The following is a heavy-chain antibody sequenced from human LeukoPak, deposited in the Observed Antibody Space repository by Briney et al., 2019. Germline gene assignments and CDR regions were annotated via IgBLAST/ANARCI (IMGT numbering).Heavy chain of an antibody. Sequence: GASVKVSCTASGYTFTGYYMHWVRQAPGQGLEWMGWINPNSGGTNYAQKFQGRVTMTRDTSISTAYMELSRLRSDDTAVYYCASAPPASGITGTTLPFDYWGQGTLVTVSS. CDR2: INPNSGGT. D-gene: IGHD1-7*01. V-gene: IGHV1-2*02. CDR1: GYTFTGYY. CDR3: ASAPPASGITGTTLPFDY. J-gene: IGHJ4*02.